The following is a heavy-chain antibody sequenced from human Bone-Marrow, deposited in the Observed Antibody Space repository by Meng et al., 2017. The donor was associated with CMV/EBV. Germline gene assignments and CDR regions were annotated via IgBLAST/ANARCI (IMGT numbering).Heavy chain of an antibody. D-gene: IGHD5-24*01. CDR1: GFAFSTYA. CDR3: ASSQPTIHHLNN. Sequence: LKISCAASGFAFSTYAMHWVRQAPGKGLDWVAVIAYYGSDKYYSSSVKGRFTISRDNSENTLYLQMNSLRPEDTAVYYCASSQPTIHHLNNWGQGTLVTVSS. CDR2: IAYYGSDK. V-gene: IGHV3-30*14. J-gene: IGHJ4*02.